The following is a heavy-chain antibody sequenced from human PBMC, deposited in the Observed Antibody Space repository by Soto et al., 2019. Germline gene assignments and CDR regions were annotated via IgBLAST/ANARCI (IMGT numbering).Heavy chain of an antibody. CDR1: GYTFTSYG. V-gene: IGHV1-18*01. J-gene: IGHJ5*02. Sequence: ASVKVSCKASGYTFTSYGISWVRQAPGQGLEWMGWISAYNGNTNYAQKLQGRVTMTTDTSTSTAYMELRSLRSDDTAVYYCARDPLPIAVAGTNWFDPWGQGTLVTAPQ. CDR3: ARDPLPIAVAGTNWFDP. D-gene: IGHD6-19*01. CDR2: ISAYNGNT.